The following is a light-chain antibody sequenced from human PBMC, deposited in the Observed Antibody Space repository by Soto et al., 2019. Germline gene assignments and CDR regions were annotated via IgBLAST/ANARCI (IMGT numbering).Light chain of an antibody. J-gene: IGKJ2*01. CDR2: GAS. CDR1: QSVSSSY. Sequence: EIVLTQSPGTLSLSPGERATLSCRASQSVSSSYLAWYQQKPGQAPRLLIYGASSRATGIPDRFSGSGSGTDFTLTISRLEPEDFAVYYCQQYRSSPRTAYTFGQGTKLEIK. V-gene: IGKV3-20*01. CDR3: QQYRSSPRTAYT.